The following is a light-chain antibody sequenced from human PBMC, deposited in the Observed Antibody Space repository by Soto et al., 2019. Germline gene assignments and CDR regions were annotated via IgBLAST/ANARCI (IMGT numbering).Light chain of an antibody. Sequence: EIVMTQSPATLSVSPGERATLSCRASQSVSRNLAWYQQKPGQPPRLLIYEASTWATGVPARFGGSGSGTEFTLTISGLQSEDFAVYYCQQYGDWPPDTVGQGTKVDI. CDR2: EAS. CDR3: QQYGDWPPDT. CDR1: QSVSRN. J-gene: IGKJ2*01. V-gene: IGKV3-15*01.